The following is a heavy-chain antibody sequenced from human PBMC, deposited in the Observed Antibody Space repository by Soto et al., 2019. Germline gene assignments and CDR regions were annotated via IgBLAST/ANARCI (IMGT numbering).Heavy chain of an antibody. Sequence: QVQLVESGGGVVQPGRSLRLSCAASGFTFSSYAMHWVRQAPGKGLEWVAVISYDGSNKYYADSVKGRFTISRDNSKNTLYLQMNSLRAEDTAVYYCARGSGSYGNYFDYWGQGTLVTVSS. CDR2: ISYDGSNK. D-gene: IGHD1-26*01. CDR1: GFTFSSYA. J-gene: IGHJ4*02. V-gene: IGHV3-30-3*01. CDR3: ARGSGSYGNYFDY.